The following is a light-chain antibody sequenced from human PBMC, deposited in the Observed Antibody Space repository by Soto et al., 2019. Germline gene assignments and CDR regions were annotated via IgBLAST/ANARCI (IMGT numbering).Light chain of an antibody. V-gene: IGLV2-14*01. CDR1: SSDVGGYNY. Sequence: QSALTQPASVSGSPGQSITISCTGTSSDVGGYNYVSWYQQHPGKAPKIIIYEVTIRPSGVSDRFSGSKSGNTASLTVSGLQAEDEADYYCSSYTGGNPSYVFGTGTKVTVL. CDR2: EVT. CDR3: SSYTGGNPSYV. J-gene: IGLJ1*01.